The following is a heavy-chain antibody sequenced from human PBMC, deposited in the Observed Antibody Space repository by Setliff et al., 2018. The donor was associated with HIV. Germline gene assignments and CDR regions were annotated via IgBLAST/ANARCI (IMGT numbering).Heavy chain of an antibody. D-gene: IGHD4-17*01. CDR1: GGSFSDYY. V-gene: IGHV4-34*01. Sequence: PSETLSLTCAVYGGSFSDYYWTWIRQSPGKGLEWIGEINHRGSTYYKPSLKSRVTISVDTSKSQFSLKLTSVTAADTAVYYCAAQGAYGDPDYWGQGTLVTVSS. CDR2: INHRGST. J-gene: IGHJ4*02. CDR3: AAQGAYGDPDY.